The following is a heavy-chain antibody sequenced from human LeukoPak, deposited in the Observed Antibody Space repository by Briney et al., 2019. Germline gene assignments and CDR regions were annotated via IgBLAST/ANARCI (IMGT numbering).Heavy chain of an antibody. CDR3: AREYGDYGGFDP. Sequence: PSGTLSLTCAVSGGSISSSNWWSWVRQPPGKGLEWIGEIYHSGSTNYNPSLESRVTISVDKSKNQFSLKLSSVTAADTAVYYCAREYGDYGGFDPWGQGTLVTVSS. D-gene: IGHD4-17*01. CDR2: IYHSGST. V-gene: IGHV4-4*02. CDR1: GGSISSSNW. J-gene: IGHJ5*02.